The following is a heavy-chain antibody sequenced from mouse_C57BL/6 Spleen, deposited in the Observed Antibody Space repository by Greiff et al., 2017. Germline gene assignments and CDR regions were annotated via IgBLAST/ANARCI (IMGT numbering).Heavy chain of an antibody. CDR3: ARDYGSSYGYFDY. CDR1: GYSFTSYY. J-gene: IGHJ2*01. Sequence: VQLQQSGPELVKPGASVKISCKASGYSFTSYYIHWVKQRPGQGLEWIGWIYPGSGNTKYNEKFKGKATLTADTSSSTAYMQLSSLTSEDSAVYYCARDYGSSYGYFDYWGQGTTLTVSS. CDR2: IYPGSGNT. V-gene: IGHV1-66*01. D-gene: IGHD1-1*01.